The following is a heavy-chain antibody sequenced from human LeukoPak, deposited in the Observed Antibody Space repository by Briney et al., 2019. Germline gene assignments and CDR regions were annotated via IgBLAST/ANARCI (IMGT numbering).Heavy chain of an antibody. D-gene: IGHD2-8*01. Sequence: SEPLSLPFGVSGGSIINTNWWSWVRQPPGQGLEWIGEISLTGLTHYNPSLESRVTVSLDKSKNQLSLNLTSVTAADTAVYYCSRENGAFSPFGYWGQGTLVSVLS. V-gene: IGHV4-4*02. J-gene: IGHJ4*02. CDR1: GGSIINTNW. CDR3: SRENGAFSPFGY. CDR2: ISLTGLT.